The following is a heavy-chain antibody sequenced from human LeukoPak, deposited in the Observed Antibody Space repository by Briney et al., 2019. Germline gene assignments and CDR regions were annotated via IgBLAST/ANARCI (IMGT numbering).Heavy chain of an antibody. J-gene: IGHJ3*02. CDR3: ARPTHYYDSSGYYYDAFDI. V-gene: IGHV4-34*01. Sequence: SETLSLTCAVYGGSFSGYYWSWIRQPPGKGLEWIGEINHSGSTNYNPSLKSRVTISVDTSKNQFSLKLSSVTAADTAVYYCARPTHYYDSSGYYYDAFDIWGQGTMVTVSS. D-gene: IGHD3-22*01. CDR1: GGSFSGYY. CDR2: INHSGST.